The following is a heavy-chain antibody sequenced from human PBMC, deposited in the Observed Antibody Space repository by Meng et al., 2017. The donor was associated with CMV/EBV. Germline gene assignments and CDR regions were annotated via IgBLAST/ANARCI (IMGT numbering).Heavy chain of an antibody. Sequence: SETLSLTCSVSGGSISSSNYFWGWIRQPPGKGLEWIGNIYYSGSTYYNPSLKSRVIMSVDTSKNQFSLKLFSVTAADTAVYYCARSLDRNYYYYGIDVWGQGTTVTVSS. J-gene: IGHJ6*02. D-gene: IGHD3-16*01. CDR2: IYYSGST. CDR1: GGSISSSNYF. CDR3: ARSLDRNYYYYGIDV. V-gene: IGHV4-39*07.